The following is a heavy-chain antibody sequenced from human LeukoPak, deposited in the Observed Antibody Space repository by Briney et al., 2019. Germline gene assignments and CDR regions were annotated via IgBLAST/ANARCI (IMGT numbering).Heavy chain of an antibody. CDR2: IRYDSTTK. CDR1: GFTFSNYG. J-gene: IGHJ2*01. V-gene: IGHV3-30*02. Sequence: GGSLRLSCAASGFTFSNYGVDWVRQAPGKGLEWVAFIRYDSTTKYYADSVKGRFTISRDNSKNTRYLQMNSLRVEDTAVYYCTKDRSQAPHWYFDLWGRGTLVTVSS. D-gene: IGHD2-15*01. CDR3: TKDRSQAPHWYFDL.